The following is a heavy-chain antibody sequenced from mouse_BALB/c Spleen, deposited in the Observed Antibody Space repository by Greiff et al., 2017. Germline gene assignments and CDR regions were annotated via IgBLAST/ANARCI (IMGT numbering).Heavy chain of an antibody. Sequence: VQLQQSGPELVKPGASVKISCKASGYAFSSSWMNWVKQRPGQGLEWIGRIYPGDGDTNYNGKFKGKATLTADKSSSTAYMQLSSLTSVDSAVYFCASGGLRRYFDYWGQGTTLTVSS. CDR2: IYPGDGDT. CDR3: ASGGLRRYFDY. J-gene: IGHJ2*01. CDR1: GYAFSSSW. V-gene: IGHV1-82*01. D-gene: IGHD2-4*01.